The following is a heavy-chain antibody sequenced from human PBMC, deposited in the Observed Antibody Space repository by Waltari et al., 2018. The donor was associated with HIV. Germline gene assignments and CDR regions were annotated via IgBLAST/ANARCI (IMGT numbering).Heavy chain of an antibody. Sequence: QVQLQQWGAGLLKPSETLSLTCAVHVASFSGSYWTWIRQSHGKGLEWIGEVDQSGSTNYNPSLKSRVTMSVDTSKKQFSLRLTSATAADTAVYFCARMRAVAVAGDWGWDHYYYGLDVWGQGTTDTVS. D-gene: IGHD6-19*01. CDR1: VASFSGSY. CDR2: VDQSGST. J-gene: IGHJ6*02. V-gene: IGHV4-34*01. CDR3: ARMRAVAVAGDWGWDHYYYGLDV.